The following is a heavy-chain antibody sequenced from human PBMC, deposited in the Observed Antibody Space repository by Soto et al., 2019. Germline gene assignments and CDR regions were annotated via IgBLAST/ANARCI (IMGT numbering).Heavy chain of an antibody. V-gene: IGHV1-46*01. Sequence: ASVKVSCKSSGYTFTNDYMHWVRQAPGQGLEWLGIINPVGGTTSYAQKFQGRVTLTRDTSTSTVYLEKSSLTSEDTAVYFCARGVNYDVLTGPKYYGMDVWGQGTTVTVSS. D-gene: IGHD3-9*01. CDR2: INPVGGTT. CDR3: ARGVNYDVLTGPKYYGMDV. J-gene: IGHJ6*02. CDR1: GYTFTNDY.